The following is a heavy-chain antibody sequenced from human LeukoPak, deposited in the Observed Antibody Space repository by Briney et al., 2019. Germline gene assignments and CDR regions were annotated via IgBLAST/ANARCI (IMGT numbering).Heavy chain of an antibody. CDR2: IYYSGST. J-gene: IGHJ5*02. V-gene: IGHV4-61*01. Sequence: SETLSLTCTVSGGSVSSGSYYWSWIRQPPGKGLEWIGYIYYSGSTNYNPSLKSRVTISVDTSKNQFSLKVTSVTAADTAVYYCARLLSGRNNWFDPWGQGTLVTVSS. D-gene: IGHD3-10*01. CDR1: GGSVSSGSYY. CDR3: ARLLSGRNNWFDP.